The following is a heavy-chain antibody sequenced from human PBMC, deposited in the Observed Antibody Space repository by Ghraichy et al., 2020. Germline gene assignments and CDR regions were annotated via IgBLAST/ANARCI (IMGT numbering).Heavy chain of an antibody. J-gene: IGHJ6*04. V-gene: IGHV3-30*04. Sequence: GGSLRLSCAASGFTFSSYAMHWVRQAPGKGLEWVAVISYDGSNKYYADSVKGRFTISRDNSKNTLYLQMNSLRAEDTAVYYCARVAQRITIFGVVLDVWGKGTTVTVSS. D-gene: IGHD3-3*01. CDR2: ISYDGSNK. CDR3: ARVAQRITIFGVVLDV. CDR1: GFTFSSYA.